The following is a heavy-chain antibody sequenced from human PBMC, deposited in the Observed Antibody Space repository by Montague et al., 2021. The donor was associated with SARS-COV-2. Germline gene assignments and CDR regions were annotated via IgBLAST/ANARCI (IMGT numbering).Heavy chain of an antibody. J-gene: IGHJ6*02. V-gene: IGHV3-74*01. CDR3: ARSIGDFWSGYEDYYSAMGV. D-gene: IGHD3-3*01. CDR1: GFTFRSYW. Sequence: SLRLSCAASGFTFRSYWMHWVRQAPGKGLVWVSRINSDGSSTGYADSVKGRFTISRDNAKNTLYLQMNSLRAEDTAVYYCARSIGDFWSGYEDYYSAMGVWGQRTTVTVSS. CDR2: INSDGSST.